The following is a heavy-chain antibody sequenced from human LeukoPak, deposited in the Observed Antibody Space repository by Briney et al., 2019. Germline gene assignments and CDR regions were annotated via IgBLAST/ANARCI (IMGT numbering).Heavy chain of an antibody. J-gene: IGHJ2*01. CDR1: GFSFSNAW. CDR3: AKQNDYGAKLRVKYFDL. CDR2: IRYDAKNK. Sequence: GGSLRLSCAASGFSFSNAWMSWVRQAPGKGLEWVAFIRYDAKNKYYTDSVKGRFTISRDNSKNTLYLQMNSLRSEDTAIYYCAKQNDYGAKLRVKYFDLWGRGTLVTVSS. D-gene: IGHD4-17*01. V-gene: IGHV3-30*02.